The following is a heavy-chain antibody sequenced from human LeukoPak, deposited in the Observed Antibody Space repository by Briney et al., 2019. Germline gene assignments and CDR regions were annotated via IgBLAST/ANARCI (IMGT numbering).Heavy chain of an antibody. J-gene: IGHJ4*02. CDR3: ASQMATSGY. D-gene: IGHD5-24*01. Sequence: PGGSLRLSCAASGFTFSSYSMNWVRQAPGKGLEWVSVIYSGGSTYNADSVKGRFTISRDNSKNTLYLQMNSLRADDTAVYYCASQMATSGYWGQGTLVTVSS. V-gene: IGHV3-53*01. CDR2: IYSGGST. CDR1: GFTFSSYS.